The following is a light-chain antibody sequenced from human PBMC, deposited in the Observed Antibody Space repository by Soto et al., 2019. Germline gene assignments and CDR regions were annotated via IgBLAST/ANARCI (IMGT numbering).Light chain of an antibody. Sequence: DIQMTQSPSTLFGSVGDRVTITCRASQTISSLLAWYQXKQGEAXTXLIHGASSLQSGVPPRYSGSGYGTDFTITLSSLQPEDGETYYCQQANSFPITFGQGTRLEIK. J-gene: IGKJ5*01. CDR3: QQANSFPIT. CDR1: QTISSL. CDR2: GAS. V-gene: IGKV1-12*01.